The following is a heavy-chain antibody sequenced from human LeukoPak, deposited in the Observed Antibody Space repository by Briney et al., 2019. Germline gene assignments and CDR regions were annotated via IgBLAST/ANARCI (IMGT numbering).Heavy chain of an antibody. D-gene: IGHD3-16*01. J-gene: IGHJ6*04. V-gene: IGHV4-4*02. CDR3: ARRFGELYPNYYYGMDV. Sequence: SGTLSLTCAVSGGSISSSNWCIWARQPPGKGLGWIGEIYRTGSTNYNPSLKSRVTMSVDKSKNQFSLKMSSVTAADTAVYYCARRFGELYPNYYYGMDVWGKGTTVTVSS. CDR1: GGSISSSNW. CDR2: IYRTGST.